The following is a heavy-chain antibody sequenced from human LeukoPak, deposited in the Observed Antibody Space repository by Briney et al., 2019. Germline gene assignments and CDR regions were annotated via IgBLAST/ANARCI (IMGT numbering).Heavy chain of an antibody. D-gene: IGHD5/OR15-5a*01. CDR2: INHSGST. Sequence: SETLSLTCAVYGGSFSGYYWSWIRQPPGKGLEWIGEINHSGSTNYNPSLKSRVTISVDTSKNQFSLKLSSVTAADTAIYYCAREGVSVTNFDYWGQGTLVTVSS. V-gene: IGHV4-34*01. J-gene: IGHJ4*02. CDR1: GGSFSGYY. CDR3: AREGVSVTNFDY.